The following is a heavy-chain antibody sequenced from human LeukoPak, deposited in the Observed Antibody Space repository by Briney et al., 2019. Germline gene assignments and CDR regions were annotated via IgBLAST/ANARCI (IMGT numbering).Heavy chain of an antibody. CDR1: GFTFNRCW. J-gene: IGHJ4*02. CDR3: VGTIASRGSEY. V-gene: IGHV3-74*01. CDR2: LPPDELGI. D-gene: IGHD6-6*01. Sequence: GGSLRLSCVVSGFTFNRCWMNWVRQAPGKGLVWVSRLPPDELGIIYADSVKGRFTVSRDNAKNTVYLQMNNLRVDDTAMYYCVGTIASRGSEYWGQGALVTVSS.